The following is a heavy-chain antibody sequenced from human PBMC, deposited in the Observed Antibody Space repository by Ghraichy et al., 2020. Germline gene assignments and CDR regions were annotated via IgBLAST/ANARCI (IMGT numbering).Heavy chain of an antibody. V-gene: IGHV4-34*01. D-gene: IGHD3-10*01. CDR2: INHSGST. J-gene: IGHJ5*02. Sequence: SETLSLTCAVYGGSFSGYYWSWIRQPPGKGLEWIGEINHSGSTNYNPSLKSRVTISVDTSKNQFSLKLRSVTAADTAVYYCARGRTLLWFRAAFMFWFDPWGQGTLVTVSS. CDR1: GGSFSGYY. CDR3: ARGRTLLWFRAAFMFWFDP.